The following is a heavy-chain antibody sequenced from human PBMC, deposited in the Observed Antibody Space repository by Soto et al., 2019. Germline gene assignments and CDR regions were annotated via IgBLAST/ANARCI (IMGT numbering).Heavy chain of an antibody. CDR3: ARDNYDSSGYYSYFDY. J-gene: IGHJ4*02. CDR1: GYTFTSYV. V-gene: IGHV1-18*01. Sequence: ASVKLSCKASGYTFTSYVISWVRQAPGQGLEWMGWISAYNGNTNYAQKLQGRVTMTTDTSTSTAYMELRSLRSDDTAVYYCARDNYDSSGYYSYFDYWGQGTLVTVSS. D-gene: IGHD3-22*01. CDR2: ISAYNGNT.